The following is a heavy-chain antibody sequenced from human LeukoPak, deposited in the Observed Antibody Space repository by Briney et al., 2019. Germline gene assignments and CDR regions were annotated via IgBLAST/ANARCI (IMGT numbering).Heavy chain of an antibody. CDR2: ISSSSSTI. CDR3: ARGGDDYGDYYDAFDI. CDR1: GFTFSRYS. Sequence: GGSLRLSCAASGFTFSRYSMNWVRQAPGKGLEWVSYISSSSSTIYYADSVKGRFTISRDNAKNSLYLQMNSLRAEDTAVYYCARGGDDYGDYYDAFDIWGQGTMVTVSS. J-gene: IGHJ3*02. D-gene: IGHD4-17*01. V-gene: IGHV3-48*01.